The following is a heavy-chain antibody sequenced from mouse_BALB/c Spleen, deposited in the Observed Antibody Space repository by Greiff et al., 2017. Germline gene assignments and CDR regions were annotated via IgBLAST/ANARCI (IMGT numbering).Heavy chain of an antibody. V-gene: IGHV2-9*02. CDR1: GFSLTSYG. CDR2: IWAGGST. D-gene: IGHD2-14*01. Sequence: QVQLQQSGPGLVAPSQSLSITCTVSGFSLTSYGVHWVRQPPGKGLEWLGVIWAGGSTNYNSALMSRLSISKDNSKSQVFLKMNSLQTDDTAMYYWARGEVQRGNAMDYWGQGTSVTVSS. J-gene: IGHJ4*01. CDR3: ARGEVQRGNAMDY.